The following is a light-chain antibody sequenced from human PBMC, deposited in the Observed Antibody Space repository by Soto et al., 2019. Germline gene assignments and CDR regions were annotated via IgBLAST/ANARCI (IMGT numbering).Light chain of an antibody. CDR3: SSYTSSTHYV. Sequence: QSALTQPASVSGSPGQSITISCTGTSSDVGGYNYVSWYQQHPGKAPKLMIYEVSNRPSGVSNRFSGSKSGNPASLTISGLQAEDEADYYCSSYTSSTHYVFGTGTKLTVL. V-gene: IGLV2-14*01. J-gene: IGLJ1*01. CDR1: SSDVGGYNY. CDR2: EVS.